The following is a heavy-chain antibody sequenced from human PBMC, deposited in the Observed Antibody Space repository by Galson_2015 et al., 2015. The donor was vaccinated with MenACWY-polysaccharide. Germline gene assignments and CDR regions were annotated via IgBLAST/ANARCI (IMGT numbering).Heavy chain of an antibody. CDR2: ISSSSSYI. J-gene: IGHJ6*02. Sequence: SLRLSCAASGFTFSSYSMNWVRQAPGKGLEWVSSISSSSSYIYYADSVKGRFTISRDNAKNSLYLQMNSLRAEDTAVYYCARDVNYDILTGGGYDMDVWGQGTTVTVSS. CDR3: ARDVNYDILTGGGYDMDV. D-gene: IGHD3-9*01. V-gene: IGHV3-21*01. CDR1: GFTFSSYS.